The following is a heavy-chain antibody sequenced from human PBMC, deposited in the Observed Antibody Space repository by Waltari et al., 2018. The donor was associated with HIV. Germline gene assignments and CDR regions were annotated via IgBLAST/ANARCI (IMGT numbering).Heavy chain of an antibody. D-gene: IGHD3-10*01. CDR2: IYYSGST. CDR3: ALQFPSGGFAFDI. V-gene: IGHV4-39*01. J-gene: IGHJ3*02. CDR1: GGSISSSSYY. Sequence: QLQLQESGPGLVKPSETLSLTCTVSGGSISSSSYYWGWLRQPPGKGLEWIGSIYYSGSTYDNPSLKSRVTISVDTSKNQFALKLSSVTAADTAVYYCALQFPSGGFAFDIWGQGTMVTVSS.